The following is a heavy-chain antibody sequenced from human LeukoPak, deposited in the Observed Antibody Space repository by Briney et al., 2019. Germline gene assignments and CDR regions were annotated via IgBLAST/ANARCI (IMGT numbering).Heavy chain of an antibody. Sequence: SETLSLTCTVSGGSISSYYWSWIRQPPGKGLEWIGYIYYSGSTNYNPSLKSRVTISVDTSKNQFSLRLRSVTAADTALYYCAKARMGVTTFDCWGQGTLVTVSS. D-gene: IGHD1-26*01. J-gene: IGHJ4*02. V-gene: IGHV4-59*01. CDR3: AKARMGVTTFDC. CDR1: GGSISSYY. CDR2: IYYSGST.